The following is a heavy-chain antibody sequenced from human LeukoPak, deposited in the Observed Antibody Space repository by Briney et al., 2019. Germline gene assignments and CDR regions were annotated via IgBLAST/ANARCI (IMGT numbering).Heavy chain of an antibody. CDR3: ARDTPYSSSWFPSYYGMDV. J-gene: IGHJ6*02. CDR1: GYTFTSYG. Sequence: ASVKVSCKASGYTFTSYGISWARQAPGQGLEWMGWISAYNGNTNYAQKLQGRVTMTTDTSTSTAYMELRSLRSDDTAVYYCARDTPYSSSWFPSYYGMDVWGQGTTVTVSS. CDR2: ISAYNGNT. D-gene: IGHD6-13*01. V-gene: IGHV1-18*01.